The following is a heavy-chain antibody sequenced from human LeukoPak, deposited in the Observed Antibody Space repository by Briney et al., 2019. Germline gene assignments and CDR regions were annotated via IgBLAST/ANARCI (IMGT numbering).Heavy chain of an antibody. V-gene: IGHV3-21*01. J-gene: IGHJ6*03. D-gene: IGHD1-26*01. CDR3: ARDPYSGTYGNTYSSYMDV. Sequence: PGGSLRLSCAASGFTFSSYSMNWVRQAPGKGLEWVSSISSSSSYKYYADSVKGRITISRDNAKNSLDLQMNSLTAEDTAVYYCARDPYSGTYGNTYSSYMDVWGKGTTVTISS. CDR1: GFTFSSYS. CDR2: ISSSSSYK.